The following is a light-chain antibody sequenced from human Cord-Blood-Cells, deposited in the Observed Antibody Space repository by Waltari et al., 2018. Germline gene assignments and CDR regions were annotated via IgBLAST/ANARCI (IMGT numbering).Light chain of an antibody. V-gene: IGKV4-1*01. CDR1: QSVLYSSNNKNY. CDR2: WAS. J-gene: IGKJ1*01. Sequence: DIVMTQSPDPLAVSLGERATINCKSSQSVLYSSNNKNYFAWYQQKPGQPPKLLIYWASTRESGVPDRFSGSGSGTDFTLTISSLQAEDVAVYYCQQYYSTPPTFGQGTKVEIK. CDR3: QQYYSTPPT.